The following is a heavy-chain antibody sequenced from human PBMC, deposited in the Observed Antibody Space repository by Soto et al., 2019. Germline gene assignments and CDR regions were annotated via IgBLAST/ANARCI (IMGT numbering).Heavy chain of an antibody. V-gene: IGHV4-30-2*05. J-gene: IGHJ4*02. CDR3: ARAPVDLDTISSLDY. D-gene: IGHD3-3*01. CDR2: IYNGGST. CDR1: KASVNSWSYP. Sequence: IMFLRGPVSKASVNSWSYPWRCQRNTPGKGLEWIGYIYNGGSTYYRRSLESRMHMSLDATRNHYSLRLTSVTAADTAVYFCARAPVDLDTISSLDYWGQGKLVTVS.